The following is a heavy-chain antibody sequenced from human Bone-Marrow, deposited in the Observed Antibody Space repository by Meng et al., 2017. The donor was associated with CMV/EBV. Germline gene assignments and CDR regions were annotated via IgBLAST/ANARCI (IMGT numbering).Heavy chain of an antibody. CDR2: ISSSGNTI. J-gene: IGHJ4*02. V-gene: IGHV3-48*03. CDR3: ARVLGKQYSSNWYEGYFNY. D-gene: IGHD6-13*01. Sequence: GESLKISCAASGFTFSSYEMNWVRQAPGKGLEWVSYISSSGNTIYYADSVKGRFTISRDNAKNSLYLQMNSLRAEDTAVYYCARVLGKQYSSNWYEGYFNYWVQGTLVTVTS. CDR1: GFTFSSYE.